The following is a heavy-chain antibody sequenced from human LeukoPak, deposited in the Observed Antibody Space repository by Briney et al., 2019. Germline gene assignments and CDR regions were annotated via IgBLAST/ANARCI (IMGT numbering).Heavy chain of an antibody. D-gene: IGHD3-10*01. CDR2: INHSGST. CDR1: GGSFSGYY. J-gene: IGHJ4*02. V-gene: IGHV4-34*01. CDR3: ASPEFGY. Sequence: SETLSLTCAVYGGSFSGYYWSWIRQPPGEGLEWIGEINHSGSTNYNPSLKSRVTISVDTSKNQFSLKLSSVTAADTAVYHCASPEFGYWGQGTLVTVSS.